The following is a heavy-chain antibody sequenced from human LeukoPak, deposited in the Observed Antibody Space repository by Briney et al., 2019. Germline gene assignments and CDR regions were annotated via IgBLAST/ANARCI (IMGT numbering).Heavy chain of an antibody. V-gene: IGHV4-59*01. D-gene: IGHD3-16*01. CDR1: GGSISSYY. CDR3: AGGGGDLWEADY. CDR2: IYYSGST. J-gene: IGHJ4*02. Sequence: PSETLSLTCTVSGGSISSYYWSWIRQPPGKGLEWIGYIYYSGSTNYNPSLKSRVTISVDTSKNQFSLKLSSVTAADTAVDYCAGGGGDLWEADYWGQGTLVTVSS.